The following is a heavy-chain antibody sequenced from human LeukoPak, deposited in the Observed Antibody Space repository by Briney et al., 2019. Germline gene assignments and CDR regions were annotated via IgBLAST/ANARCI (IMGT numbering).Heavy chain of an antibody. CDR1: GFTFSSYA. CDR3: AKLYYDTSGYTDY. CDR2: ISSSGGST. Sequence: GGSLRLSCAAPGFTFSSYAMSWARQAPGKGLEWVSAISSSGGSTYYADSVKGRFTISRDNSKNTLYLQMNSLRAEDTAIYYCAKLYYDTSGYTDYWGQGTLVTVSS. J-gene: IGHJ4*02. V-gene: IGHV3-23*01. D-gene: IGHD3-22*01.